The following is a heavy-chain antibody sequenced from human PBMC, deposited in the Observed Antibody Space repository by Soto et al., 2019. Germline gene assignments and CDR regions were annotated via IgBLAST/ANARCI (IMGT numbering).Heavy chain of an antibody. CDR3: ARGPRRHYGSARFDP. CDR1: GGSFSGYY. CDR2: INHSGST. Sequence: QVQLQQWGAGLLKPSETLSLTCAVYGGSFSGYYWSWIRQPPGKGLEWIGEINHSGSTNYNPSLECLVIRSVYTSKNQFSRKLSSVTAADTAVYYCARGPRRHYGSARFDPWGQGTLVTVSS. V-gene: IGHV4-34*01. D-gene: IGHD3-10*01. J-gene: IGHJ5*02.